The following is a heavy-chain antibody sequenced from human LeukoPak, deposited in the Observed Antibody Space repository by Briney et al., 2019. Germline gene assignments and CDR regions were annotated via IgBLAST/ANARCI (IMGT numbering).Heavy chain of an antibody. J-gene: IGHJ6*02. CDR2: IKQDGSEK. CDR3: ARDRGSSSWYYDYYYYYGMDV. V-gene: IGHV3-7*01. Sequence: PGGSLRLSCAASGFTLSSYWMSWVRQAPGKGLEWVANIKQDGSEKYYVDSVKGRFTISRDNAKNSLYLQMNSLRAEDTAVYYCARDRGSSSWYYDYYYYYGMDVWGQGTTVTVSS. CDR1: GFTLSSYW. D-gene: IGHD6-13*01.